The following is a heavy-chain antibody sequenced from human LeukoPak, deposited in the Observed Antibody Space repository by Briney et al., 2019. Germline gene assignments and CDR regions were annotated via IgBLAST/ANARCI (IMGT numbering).Heavy chain of an antibody. D-gene: IGHD3-22*01. CDR3: ARALSNYYDSSGYYYRPFDY. CDR1: GGSISSSSYY. J-gene: IGHJ4*02. CDR2: IYYSGST. Sequence: KASETLSLTCTVSGGSISSSSYYWGWIRQPPGKGLEWIGSIYYSGSTYYNPSLKSRVTISVDTSKNQFSLKLSSVTAADTAVYYCARALSNYYDSSGYYYRPFDYWGQGTLVTVSS. V-gene: IGHV4-39*07.